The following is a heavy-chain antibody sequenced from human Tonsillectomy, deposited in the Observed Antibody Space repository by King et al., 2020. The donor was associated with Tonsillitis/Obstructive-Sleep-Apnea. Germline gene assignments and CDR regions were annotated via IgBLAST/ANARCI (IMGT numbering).Heavy chain of an antibody. J-gene: IGHJ5*02. Sequence: QLQESGPGLVKPSETLSRTCTVSGGSINSSRYYWGWVRQPPGKGLEWIGRIYYTWTTSYNPPLKSRVTIYVDTAKKRFSLKLSTLTAADTAVYYCARHLYFYDTSGYSQFDPWGQGTLVTVSS. V-gene: IGHV4-39*01. CDR1: GGSINSSRYY. CDR2: IYYTWTT. D-gene: IGHD3-22*01. CDR3: ARHLYFYDTSGYSQFDP.